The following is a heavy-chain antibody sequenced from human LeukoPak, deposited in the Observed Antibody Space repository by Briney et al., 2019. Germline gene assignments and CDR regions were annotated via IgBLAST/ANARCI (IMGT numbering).Heavy chain of an antibody. J-gene: IGHJ4*02. D-gene: IGHD3-22*01. V-gene: IGHV6-1*01. CDR1: GDSVSSNSAA. Sequence: SQTLSLTCAISGDSVSSNSAAWNWIRQSPSRGLEWLGRTYYRSKWYNDYAVSVKSRITINPDTSKNQFSLQLNSATPKDTAVYYCARVSYYYDSSGYYYYFDYWGQGTLVTVSS. CDR3: ARVSYYYDSSGYYYYFDY. CDR2: TYYRSKWYN.